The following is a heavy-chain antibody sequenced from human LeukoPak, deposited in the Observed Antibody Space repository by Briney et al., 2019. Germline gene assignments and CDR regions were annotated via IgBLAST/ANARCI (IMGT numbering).Heavy chain of an antibody. J-gene: IGHJ6*02. CDR3: ARDRGITMVRGVGDDYYYYYGMDV. Sequence: GGSLRLSCAASGFTFSSYSMNWVRQAPGKGLEWVSSISSSGSYIYYADSVKGRFTISRDSAKNSLYLQMNSLRAEDTAVYYCARDRGITMVRGVGDDYYYYYGMDVWGQGTTVTVSS. D-gene: IGHD3-10*01. V-gene: IGHV3-21*01. CDR2: ISSSGSYI. CDR1: GFTFSSYS.